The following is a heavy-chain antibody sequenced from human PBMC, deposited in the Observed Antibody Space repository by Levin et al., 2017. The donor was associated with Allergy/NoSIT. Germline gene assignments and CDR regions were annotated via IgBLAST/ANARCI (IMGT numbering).Heavy chain of an antibody. J-gene: IGHJ5*02. V-gene: IGHV4-38-2*02. CDR1: GYSISSGYY. CDR2: IYHSGST. CDR3: ARDQNSMDRGNWFDP. D-gene: IGHD3-10*01. Sequence: SETLSLTCAVSGYSISSGYYWGWIRQPPGKGLEWIGSIYHSGSTYYNPSLKSRVTISVDTSKNQFSLKLSSVTAADTAVYYCARDQNSMDRGNWFDPWGQGTLVTVSS.